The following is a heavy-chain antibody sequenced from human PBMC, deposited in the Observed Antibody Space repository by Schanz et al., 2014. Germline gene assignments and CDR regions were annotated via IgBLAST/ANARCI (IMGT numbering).Heavy chain of an antibody. J-gene: IGHJ6*02. CDR1: GFTFNSYG. Sequence: DVQLVDSGGGLVQPGGSLRLSCAASGFTFNSYGMHWVRQAPGKGLEWLSYISRDGTTSYYADSVKGRFTISRDNSKNTLYLEMNSLRAEDTAVYFCARDRAAGYYDSGMSYYYYGMDVWGQGTTVTVSS. CDR3: ARDRAAGYYDSGMSYYYYGMDV. CDR2: ISRDGTTS. V-gene: IGHV3-48*01. D-gene: IGHD3-10*01.